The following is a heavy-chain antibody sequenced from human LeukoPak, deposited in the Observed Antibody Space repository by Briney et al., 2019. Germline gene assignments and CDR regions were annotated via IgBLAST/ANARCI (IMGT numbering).Heavy chain of an antibody. Sequence: PSETLSLTCTVSGGSISDYWWNWIRQPPGKGLEWIGYIRKSGRSNYNPSLKSRVTISVDTSKNQFSLKLSSVTAADTAAYYCARAGAPYGSGNYYNSDVWGQGTTVTVSS. J-gene: IGHJ6*02. CDR3: ARAGAPYGSGNYYNSDV. CDR2: IRKSGRS. CDR1: GGSISDYW. V-gene: IGHV4-59*01. D-gene: IGHD3-10*01.